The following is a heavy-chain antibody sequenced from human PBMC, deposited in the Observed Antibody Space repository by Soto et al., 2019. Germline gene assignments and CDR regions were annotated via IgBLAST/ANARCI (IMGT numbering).Heavy chain of an antibody. Sequence: QVQLVQSGAEVKKPGASVKVSCKASGYTFTGNYLHWVRLAPGQGLEWMALINPTSGGTNYAQKVQGRVPMTWDTSISTAYMELRSPRSDATAIDYCARGECSSIGWSHYFDYWGQGTLVTVSS. D-gene: IGHD2-2*01. J-gene: IGHJ4*02. CDR3: ARGECSSIGWSHYFDY. CDR2: INPTSGGT. V-gene: IGHV1-2*02. CDR1: GYTFTGNY.